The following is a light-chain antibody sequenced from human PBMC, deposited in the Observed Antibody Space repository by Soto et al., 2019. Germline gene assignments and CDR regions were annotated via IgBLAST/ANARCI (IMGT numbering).Light chain of an antibody. CDR1: SSDVGCYNL. J-gene: IGLJ2*01. CDR3: CSYAGSSPWV. Sequence: QSALTQPASVSGSPGQSITISCTGTSSDVGCYNLVSWYQQHPGKAPKLMIYEGSKRPSGVSNRFSGSKSGNTASLTISGLQAEDEADYYCCSYAGSSPWVLGGGTKLTVL. CDR2: EGS. V-gene: IGLV2-23*01.